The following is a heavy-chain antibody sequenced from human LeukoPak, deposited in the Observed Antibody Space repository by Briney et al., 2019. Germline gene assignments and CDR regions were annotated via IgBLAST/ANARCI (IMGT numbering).Heavy chain of an antibody. J-gene: IGHJ5*02. V-gene: IGHV4-34*01. CDR2: INHSGST. Sequence: SETLSLTCAVYGGSFSGYYWSWIRQPPGKGLEWIGEINHSGSTNYNPSLKSRVTISVDTSKNQFSLKLSSVTAADTAVYYCARVLGIVVVPAAMSYXXXDPXGQGTLVTVSS. CDR3: ARVLGIVVVPAAMSYXXXDP. CDR1: GGSFSGYY. D-gene: IGHD2-2*01.